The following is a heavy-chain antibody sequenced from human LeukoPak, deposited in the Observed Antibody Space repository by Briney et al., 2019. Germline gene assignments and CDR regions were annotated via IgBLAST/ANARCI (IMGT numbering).Heavy chain of an antibody. CDR3: ARAVATIEYYFDY. D-gene: IGHD5-12*01. CDR1: GGSFSSYY. CDR2: IYYSGST. Sequence: SETLSLTCAVYGGSFSSYYWTWIRQPPGKGLEWIGYIYYSGSTNYNPSLKSRVTISVDTSKNQFSLKLSSVTAADTAVYYCARAVATIEYYFDYWGQGTLVTVSS. V-gene: IGHV4-59*01. J-gene: IGHJ4*02.